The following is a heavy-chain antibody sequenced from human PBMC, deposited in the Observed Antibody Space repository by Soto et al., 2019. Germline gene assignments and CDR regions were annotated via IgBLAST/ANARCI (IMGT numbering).Heavy chain of an antibody. Sequence: PXETLSLTCSVAGDSISTVDYFWAWIRQPRGQALEYIGYIYKSTTTYYNPSFESRVAISLDTSKSQFSLNVTSVTAADTAVYFCARGRYCLTGRCFPNWFDPWGQGTLVTVPQ. CDR2: IYKSTTT. CDR1: GDSISTVDYF. J-gene: IGHJ5*02. D-gene: IGHD2-15*01. CDR3: ARGRYCLTGRCFPNWFDP. V-gene: IGHV4-30-4*01.